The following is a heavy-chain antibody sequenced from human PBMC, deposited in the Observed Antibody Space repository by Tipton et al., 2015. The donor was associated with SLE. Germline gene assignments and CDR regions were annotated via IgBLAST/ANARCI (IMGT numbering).Heavy chain of an antibody. CDR1: GFTFSSYA. J-gene: IGHJ3*02. V-gene: IGHV3-23*01. D-gene: IGHD3-10*01. Sequence: SLRLSCAASGFTFSSYAMSWVRQAPGKGLEWVSAISGSGGSTYYADSVKGRFTISRDNSKNTRYLQMNSLRAEDTAVYYCAKEGYYGSGTRDAFDIWGQGTMVTVSS. CDR2: ISGSGGST. CDR3: AKEGYYGSGTRDAFDI.